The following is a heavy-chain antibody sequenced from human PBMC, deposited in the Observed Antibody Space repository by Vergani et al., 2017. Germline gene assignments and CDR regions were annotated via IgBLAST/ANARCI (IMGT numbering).Heavy chain of an antibody. CDR1: GYTFTGYY. D-gene: IGHD6-13*01. CDR2: INPNSGGT. V-gene: IGHV1-2*02. CDR3: ARGPPLAAYRRYYFDY. J-gene: IGHJ4*02. Sequence: QVQLVQSGAEVKKPWASVKVSCKASGYTFTGYYMHWVRQAPGQGLEWMGWINPNSGGTNYAQKFQGRVTMTRETSISTAYMELSRLRSDDTAVYYCARGPPLAAYRRYYFDYWGQGTLVTVSP.